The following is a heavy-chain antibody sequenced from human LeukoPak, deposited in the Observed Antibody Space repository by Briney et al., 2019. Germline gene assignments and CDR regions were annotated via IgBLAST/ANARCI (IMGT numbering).Heavy chain of an antibody. D-gene: IGHD3-9*01. CDR3: ARVDQGYYDILTGYRIPWGGWFDP. CDR2: IIPIFGTA. J-gene: IGHJ5*02. V-gene: IGHV1-69*13. Sequence: GASVKVSCKASGGTFSSYAISWVRQAPGQGLEWMGGIIPIFGTANYAQKFQGRVTITADESTSTAYMELSSLRSEDTAVYYCARVDQGYYDILTGYRIPWGGWFDPWGQGTLVTVSS. CDR1: GGTFSSYA.